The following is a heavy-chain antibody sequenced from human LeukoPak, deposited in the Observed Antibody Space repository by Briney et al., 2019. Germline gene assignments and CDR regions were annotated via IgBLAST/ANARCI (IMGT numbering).Heavy chain of an antibody. CDR3: ANLWEMGY. V-gene: IGHV3-7*01. J-gene: IGHJ4*02. CDR2: VKRDGSEK. D-gene: IGHD5-24*01. Sequence: GGSLRVSCAASGFSFSEYWMSWVRQAPGKGLEWVDNVKRDGSEKYYVDSVKGRFTISRGNARNSLYLQMDSLRAEDTAVYYCANLWEMGYWGQGTLVTVSS. CDR1: GFSFSEYW.